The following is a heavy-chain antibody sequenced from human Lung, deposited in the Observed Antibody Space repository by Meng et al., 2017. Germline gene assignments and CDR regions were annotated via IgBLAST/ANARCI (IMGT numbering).Heavy chain of an antibody. CDR2: INHSGST. CDR3: ARGPTTMAHDFDY. CDR1: GGSFSDYY. Sequence: QVPLKQVVAGPLKPSETLSLTCVVSGGSFSDYYWSWIRQPPGKGLEWIGEINHSGSTNYNPSLESRATISVDTSQNNLSLKLSSVTAADSAVYYCARGPTTMAHDFDYWGQGTLVTVSS. V-gene: IGHV4-34*01. J-gene: IGHJ4*02. D-gene: IGHD4-11*01.